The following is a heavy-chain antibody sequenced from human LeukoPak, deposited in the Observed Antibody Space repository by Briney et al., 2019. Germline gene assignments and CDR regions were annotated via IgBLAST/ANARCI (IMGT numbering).Heavy chain of an antibody. V-gene: IGHV4-34*01. CDR3: ARGSAFFD. D-gene: IGHD3-3*01. J-gene: IGHJ4*02. Sequence: SETLSLTCAVYGGSFSGYYWSWIRQPPGKGLEGIGEINHSGSTNYNPSLKSRGTISVDTAKNQFSLKLSSVNAADTAVYYCARGSAFFDWRQGTLVSVSS. CDR2: INHSGST. CDR1: GGSFSGYY.